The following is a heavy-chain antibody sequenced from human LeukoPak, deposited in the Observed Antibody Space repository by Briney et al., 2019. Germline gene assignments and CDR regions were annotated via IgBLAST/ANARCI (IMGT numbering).Heavy chain of an antibody. V-gene: IGHV4-61*01. CDR2: IYYSGST. Sequence: PSETLSLTCTVSGVSVSSGSYYWNWIRQPPGKGLEWIGYIYYSGSTNYNPSLKSRVTISVDTSKNQFSLKLSSVTAADTAVYYRARFEAAAGSLHYWGQGTLVTVSS. CDR3: ARFEAAAGSLHY. CDR1: GVSVSSGSYY. J-gene: IGHJ4*02. D-gene: IGHD6-13*01.